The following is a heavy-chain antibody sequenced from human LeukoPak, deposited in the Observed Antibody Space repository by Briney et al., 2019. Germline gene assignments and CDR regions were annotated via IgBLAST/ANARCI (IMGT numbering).Heavy chain of an antibody. Sequence: SETLSLTCSVSGGSISINSYYWDWIRQSPGKALEWLGSLYFRGNTYYNPSLKSRVSISVDTSKNQFSLRLNSVTAADTAVYYCAREAYRYGYQIMPDYWGQGTLVTVSS. CDR2: LYFRGNT. CDR3: AREAYRYGYQIMPDY. CDR1: GGSISINSYY. J-gene: IGHJ4*02. V-gene: IGHV4-39*07. D-gene: IGHD5-18*01.